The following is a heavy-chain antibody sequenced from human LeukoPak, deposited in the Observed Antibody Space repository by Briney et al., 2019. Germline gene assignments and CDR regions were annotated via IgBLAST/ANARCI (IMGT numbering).Heavy chain of an antibody. CDR3: AGSDFWSGPTDY. CDR2: INHSGST. J-gene: IGHJ4*02. D-gene: IGHD3-3*01. V-gene: IGHV4-34*01. CDR1: GGSFSGYY. Sequence: SETLSLTCAVYGGSFSGYYWSWIRQPPGKGLEWIGEINHSGSTNYIPSLKSRVTISVDTSKNQFSLKLSSVTAADTAVYYCAGSDFWSGPTDYWGQGTLVTVSS.